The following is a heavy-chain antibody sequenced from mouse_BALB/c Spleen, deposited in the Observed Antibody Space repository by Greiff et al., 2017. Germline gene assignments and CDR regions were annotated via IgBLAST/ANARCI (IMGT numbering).Heavy chain of an antibody. J-gene: IGHJ3*01. D-gene: IGHD1-1*01. CDR2: INPSNGGT. CDR3: TIGDYGSLAWFAY. CDR1: GYTFTSYW. Sequence: QLQQPGAELVKPGASVKLSCKASGYTFTSYWIHWVKLRPGQGFEWIGEINPSNGGTNYNEKFKRTATLTVDKSSSTAYMQLSSLTSEDSAVYYCTIGDYGSLAWFAYWGKGTLVTVSA. V-gene: IGHV1S16*01.